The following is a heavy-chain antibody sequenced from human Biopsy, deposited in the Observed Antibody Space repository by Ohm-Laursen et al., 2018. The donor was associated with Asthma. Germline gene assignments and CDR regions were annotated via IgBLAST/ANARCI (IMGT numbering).Heavy chain of an antibody. Sequence: GTLSLTCTVSGDSISSPAYYWSWVHQAPGKGLEWVSSITGSGGFTYHADSVKGRFTISRDKSDNTLYLQMNSLTAEDTAVYHRAKDERAYYGSDSKYMQPVPLGDWGQGTVVIVSA. V-gene: IGHV3-23*01. D-gene: IGHD2-21*01. J-gene: IGHJ4*02. CDR3: AKDERAYYGSDSKYMQPVPLGD. CDR1: GDSISSPAYY. CDR2: ITGSGGFT.